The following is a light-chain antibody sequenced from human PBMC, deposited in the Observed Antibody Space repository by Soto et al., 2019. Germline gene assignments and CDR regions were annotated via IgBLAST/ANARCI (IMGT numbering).Light chain of an antibody. CDR2: RNN. CDR3: AAWDDSLSGLG. CDR1: SSNIGSNY. V-gene: IGLV1-47*01. Sequence: QPVLTQPPSASGTPGQRVTISCSGSSSNIGSNYVYWYQQLPGTAPKLLIYRNNQRPSGVPDRFSGSKSGTSASLAISGLRSEDEADYYCAAWDDSLSGLGIGGGTKVTVL. J-gene: IGLJ2*01.